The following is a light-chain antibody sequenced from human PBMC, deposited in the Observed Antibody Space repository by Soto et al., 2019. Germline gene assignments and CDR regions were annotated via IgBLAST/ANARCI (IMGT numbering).Light chain of an antibody. CDR1: QSISSY. Sequence: DIQMTQSPSSLSASVGGRVTITCRASQSISSYLNWYQQKPGRAPDLLIYAASSLQSGVPSRFSGSGSGTDFTLTISSLQPEDFATYYCQQSYSIPLTFGGGTKVEIK. CDR3: QQSYSIPLT. J-gene: IGKJ4*01. CDR2: AAS. V-gene: IGKV1-39*01.